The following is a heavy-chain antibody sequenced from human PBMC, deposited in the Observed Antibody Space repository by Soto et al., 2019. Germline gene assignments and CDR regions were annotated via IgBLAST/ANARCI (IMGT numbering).Heavy chain of an antibody. D-gene: IGHD4-4*01. Sequence: SVEVSCKXSGGTFSSYAISWVRQAPGQGLEWMGGIIPIFGTANYAQKFQGRVTITADESTSTAYMELSSLRSEDTAVYYYARGYSNSYYYGMDVWGQGTTVTVSS. CDR1: GGTFSSYA. CDR2: IIPIFGTA. J-gene: IGHJ6*02. CDR3: ARGYSNSYYYGMDV. V-gene: IGHV1-69*13.